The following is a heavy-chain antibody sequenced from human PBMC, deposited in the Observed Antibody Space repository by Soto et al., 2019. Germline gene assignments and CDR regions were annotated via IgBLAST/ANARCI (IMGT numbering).Heavy chain of an antibody. CDR1: GGSISSVDYY. D-gene: IGHD1-26*01. CDR2: IYYSGST. Sequence: QVQLQESGPGLVKPSQTLSLTCTVSGGSISSVDYYCSWIRPPPGKGLEWIGYIYYSGSTYYNPSLKIRVTTSVDTSKNQFSLKLSSVTAAETAVDYCARARELPSLDYWGQGTLVSVSS. J-gene: IGHJ4*02. V-gene: IGHV4-30-4*01. CDR3: ARARELPSLDY.